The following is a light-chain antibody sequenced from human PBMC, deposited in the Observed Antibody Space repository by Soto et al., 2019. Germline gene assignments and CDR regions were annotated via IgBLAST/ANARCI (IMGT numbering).Light chain of an antibody. Sequence: VLTQPSSVSGAPGPSITISCTGTISDVGGYNFVSWYQQHPGKAPKLMIYDVTNRPSGVSNRFSGSKSGNTASLTISGLQAEDEADYYCLSYSSSTSTYVHRTGTKGTVL. CDR1: ISDVGGYNF. V-gene: IGLV2-14*01. CDR3: LSYSSSTSTYV. J-gene: IGLJ1*01. CDR2: DVT.